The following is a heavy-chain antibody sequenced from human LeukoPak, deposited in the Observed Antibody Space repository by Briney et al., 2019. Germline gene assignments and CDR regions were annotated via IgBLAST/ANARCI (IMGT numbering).Heavy chain of an antibody. V-gene: IGHV4-34*01. D-gene: IGHD6-19*01. Sequence: SEKLSLTCAVYGGSFSGHYWTWIREPPGKGLEWIGEGTDRGNVNYNPSLSSRVTMSVDTAKSQFSVTLRSMTAADTSVFFCARARGSSSGWGHYYYSLDVWGQGTTVSSSS. CDR2: GTDRGNV. CDR1: GGSFSGHY. CDR3: ARARGSSSGWGHYYYSLDV. J-gene: IGHJ6*02.